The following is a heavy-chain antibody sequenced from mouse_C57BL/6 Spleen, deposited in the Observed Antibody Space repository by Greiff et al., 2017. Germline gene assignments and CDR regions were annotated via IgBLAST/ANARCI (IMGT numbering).Heavy chain of an antibody. V-gene: IGHV1-69*01. J-gene: IGHJ2*01. CDR1: GYTFTSYW. CDR2: IDPSDSYT. CDR3: ARGDYGSTFDFDY. D-gene: IGHD1-1*01. Sequence: QVQLQQPGAELVMPGASVKLSCKASGYTFTSYWMHWVKQRPGQGLEWIGEIDPSDSYTNYNQKFKGKYTFTVDKSSSTAYMQLSSLTTEDSAVYYCARGDYGSTFDFDYWGKGTTLTVSS.